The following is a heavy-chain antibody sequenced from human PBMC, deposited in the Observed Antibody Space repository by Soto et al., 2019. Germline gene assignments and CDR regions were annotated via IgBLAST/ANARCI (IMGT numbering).Heavy chain of an antibody. CDR2: TRPYSGNT. CDR1: GYIFVNYG. Sequence: QVPLVQSGDAVRKPGSSVKVSCKASGYIFVNYGIAWVRQAPGQGLEWMGVTRPYSGNTYYASKVQGRLTMTTDTSTGTAYLDLRSLTSDETVVYYCAMVHNDVTPTPQDVWGQGTTATGSS. CDR3: AMVHNDVTPTPQDV. V-gene: IGHV1-18*01. D-gene: IGHD3-16*02. J-gene: IGHJ6*02.